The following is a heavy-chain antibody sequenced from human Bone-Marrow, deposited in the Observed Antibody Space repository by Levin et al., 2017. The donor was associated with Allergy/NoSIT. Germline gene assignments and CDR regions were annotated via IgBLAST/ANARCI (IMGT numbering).Heavy chain of an antibody. CDR2: LNPDSGNT. V-gene: IGHV1-8*01. CDR3: ARDRPHVGDAFEL. Sequence: ASVKVSCKTSGYTFTNYDINWVRQATGQGLEWMGWLNPDSGNTGYAQNFQGRVSMTRDNSISTAYMELSSLRSDDTAVYYCARDRPHVGDAFELWGPGTMVTVSS. J-gene: IGHJ3*01. CDR1: GYTFTNYD. D-gene: IGHD6-6*01.